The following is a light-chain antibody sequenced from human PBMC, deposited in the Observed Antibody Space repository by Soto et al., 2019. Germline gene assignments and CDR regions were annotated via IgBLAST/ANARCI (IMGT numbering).Light chain of an antibody. Sequence: QSVLTQSPSASGSPGQSVTISCTGTSSDIGGYNSVSWYQQHPGKAPKVMIYDVTKRPSGVPDRFSGSKSGNTASLTISGLQADDEADYYCSSFTTSTTLYVFGTGTKVTVL. CDR1: SSDIGGYNS. V-gene: IGLV2-8*01. CDR3: SSFTTSTTLYV. CDR2: DVT. J-gene: IGLJ1*01.